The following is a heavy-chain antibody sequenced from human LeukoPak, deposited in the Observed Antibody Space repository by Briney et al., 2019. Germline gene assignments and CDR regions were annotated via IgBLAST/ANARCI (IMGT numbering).Heavy chain of an antibody. Sequence: GGSLRLSCAASGLTFSSYGMHWVRQAPGKGLEWVAVISYDGSNKYYADSVKGRFTISRDNSKNTLYLQMNSLRAEDTAVYYCARSVGKWFGESFDAFDIWGQGTMVTVSS. CDR3: ARSVGKWFGESFDAFDI. D-gene: IGHD3-10*01. CDR2: ISYDGSNK. CDR1: GLTFSSYG. V-gene: IGHV3-30*03. J-gene: IGHJ3*02.